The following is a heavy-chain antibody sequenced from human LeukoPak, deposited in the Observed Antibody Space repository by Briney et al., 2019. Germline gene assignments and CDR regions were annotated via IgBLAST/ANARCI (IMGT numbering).Heavy chain of an antibody. V-gene: IGHV3-48*01. CDR2: ITSSSSAI. CDR3: ARDGGYCSSTSCSPL. J-gene: IGHJ4*02. Sequence: GGSLRLSCEASGFTFSSYNMNWVRQAPGKGLEWVSYITSSSSAIYYADSVKGRFTISRDNAKNSLYLQMNSLRAEDTAVYYCARDGGYCSSTSCSPLWGQGTLVTVSS. CDR1: GFTFSSYN. D-gene: IGHD2-2*01.